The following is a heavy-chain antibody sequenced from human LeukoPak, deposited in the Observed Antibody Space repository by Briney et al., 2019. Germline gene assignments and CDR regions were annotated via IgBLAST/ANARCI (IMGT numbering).Heavy chain of an antibody. J-gene: IGHJ3*02. Sequence: SQTLSLTCAISGDSVSSKSVAWNWIRQSPSRGLEWLGRTYSRSKWYNDFAVSVKSRITINPDTSKNQFSLHLNSVTPEDTAVYYCARVSILENSSSWSDAFDIWGQGTMVTVSS. CDR2: TYSRSKWYN. CDR3: ARVSILENSSSWSDAFDI. CDR1: GDSVSSKSVA. D-gene: IGHD6-13*01. V-gene: IGHV6-1*01.